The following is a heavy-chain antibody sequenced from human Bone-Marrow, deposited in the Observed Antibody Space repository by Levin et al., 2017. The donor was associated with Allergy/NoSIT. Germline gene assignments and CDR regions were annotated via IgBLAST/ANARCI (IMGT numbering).Heavy chain of an antibody. CDR3: ATENWSDAGY. CDR2: IISVADFA. CDR1: GGTFSTYT. J-gene: IGHJ4*02. D-gene: IGHD1-1*01. V-gene: IGHV1-69*02. Sequence: EASVKVSCKASGGTFSTYTISWVRQAPGQGLEWMGRIISVADFANYGQKFQGRVTITADTSTSTAYMEISSLKSEDTAIYYCATENWSDAGYWGQGTLVTVSS.